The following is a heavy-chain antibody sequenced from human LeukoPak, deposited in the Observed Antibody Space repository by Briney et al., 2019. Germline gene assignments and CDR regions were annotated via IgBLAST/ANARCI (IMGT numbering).Heavy chain of an antibody. CDR2: IYYSGST. D-gene: IGHD3-10*01. Sequence: SQALSLTCTVSGGSISSGNYYWSWIRQHPGKGLEWIGCIYYSGSTHYNPSLTSRVTISVDSSKNQFSLKLSSVTAADTAVYYCARGAPGYYYAMDVWGQGTTVSVSS. CDR1: GGSISSGNYY. J-gene: IGHJ6*02. CDR3: ARGAPGYYYAMDV. V-gene: IGHV4-31*03.